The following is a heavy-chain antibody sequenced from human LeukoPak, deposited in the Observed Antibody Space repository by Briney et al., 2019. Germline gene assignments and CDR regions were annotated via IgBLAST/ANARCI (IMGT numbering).Heavy chain of an antibody. Sequence: PSETLSLTCTVSGGSISSGGYYWSWIRQHPGKGLEWIGYIYYSGSTYYNPSLKSRVTISVDTSKNQFSLKLSSVTAADTAVYYCARSVLWFGEFFDYWGQGTLVTV. J-gene: IGHJ4*02. CDR2: IYYSGST. CDR3: ARSVLWFGEFFDY. D-gene: IGHD3-10*01. CDR1: GGSISSGGYY. V-gene: IGHV4-31*03.